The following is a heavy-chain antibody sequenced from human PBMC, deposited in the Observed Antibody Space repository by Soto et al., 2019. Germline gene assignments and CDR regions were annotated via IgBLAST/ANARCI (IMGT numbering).Heavy chain of an antibody. Sequence: EVQVLESGGGLVQPGGSLRLSCAASGFTFSNYAMAWVRQAPGKGLEWVSVVSARGDSTNYADSVKGRFSISRDNSKNSLYLQMNSLRDEDTAVYYCAKRTLTAPFPFDYWGPGTLVTVSS. J-gene: IGHJ4*02. V-gene: IGHV3-23*01. CDR3: AKRTLTAPFPFDY. CDR1: GFTFSNYA. CDR2: VSARGDST.